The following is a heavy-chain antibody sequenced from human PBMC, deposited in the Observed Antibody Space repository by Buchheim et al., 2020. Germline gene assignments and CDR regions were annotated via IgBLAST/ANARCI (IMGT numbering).Heavy chain of an antibody. Sequence: QVQLVESGGGVVQPGRSLRLSCAASGFTFSSYGMHWVRQAPGKGLEWVAVISYDGSNKYYADPVKGRFTISRDNSKNTLYLQMNSLRAEDTAVYYCAKDPTAMVTYYFDYWGQGTL. V-gene: IGHV3-30*18. D-gene: IGHD5-18*01. J-gene: IGHJ4*02. CDR2: ISYDGSNK. CDR1: GFTFSSYG. CDR3: AKDPTAMVTYYFDY.